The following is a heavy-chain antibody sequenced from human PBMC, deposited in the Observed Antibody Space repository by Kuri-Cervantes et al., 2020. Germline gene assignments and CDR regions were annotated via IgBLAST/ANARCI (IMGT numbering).Heavy chain of an antibody. V-gene: IGHV3-48*01. Sequence: GESLKISCAASGFTFSSYSMNWVRQAPGKGLEWVSYISSSSSTIYYADSVKGRFTISGDNAKNSLYLQMNSLRAEDTAVYYCARDGGYSYGPGWYFDLWGRGTLVTVSS. CDR2: ISSSSSTI. D-gene: IGHD5-18*01. CDR3: ARDGGYSYGPGWYFDL. CDR1: GFTFSSYS. J-gene: IGHJ2*01.